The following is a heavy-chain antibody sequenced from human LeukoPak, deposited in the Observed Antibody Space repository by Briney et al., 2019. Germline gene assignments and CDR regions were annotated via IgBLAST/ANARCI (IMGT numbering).Heavy chain of an antibody. J-gene: IGHJ6*02. CDR2: ISWNSGSI. CDR3: AKDRGDLYYYYYGMDV. V-gene: IGHV3-9*01. CDR1: GFTFDDYA. D-gene: IGHD2-21*02. Sequence: GGSLRLSCAASGFTFDDYAMHWVRQAPGKGLEWDSGISWNSGSIGYADSVKGRFTISRDNAKNSLYLQMNSLRAEDTALYYCAKDRGDLYYYYYGMDVWGQGTTVTVSS.